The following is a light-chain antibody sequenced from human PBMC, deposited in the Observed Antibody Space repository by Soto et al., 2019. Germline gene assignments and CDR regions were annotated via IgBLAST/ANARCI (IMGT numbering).Light chain of an antibody. J-gene: IGKJ5*01. CDR3: QEYDGAPIT. CDR2: DAS. CDR1: QSIRSER. Sequence: EIVLTQSPDTLSLSPGERATLSCRVSQSIRSERLAWYQQKPGQAPRLVIFDASNRASGMPERFSGSGSGTDFTLTIARLEPEDFAVYYCQEYDGAPITFGLGTRLEIK. V-gene: IGKV3-20*01.